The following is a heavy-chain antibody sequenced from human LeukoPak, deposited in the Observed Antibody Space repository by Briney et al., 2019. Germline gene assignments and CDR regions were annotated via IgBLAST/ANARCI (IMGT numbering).Heavy chain of an antibody. CDR2: IYYSGST. Sequence: PSETLSLTCTVSGGSISSSSYYWGWIRQPPGKGLEWIGYIYYSGSTNYNPSLKSRVTISVDTSKNQFSLKLSSVTAADTAVYYCAREISSGSYSYYFDYWGQGTLVTVSS. J-gene: IGHJ4*02. V-gene: IGHV4-61*01. CDR3: AREISSGSYSYYFDY. D-gene: IGHD1-26*01. CDR1: GGSISSSSYY.